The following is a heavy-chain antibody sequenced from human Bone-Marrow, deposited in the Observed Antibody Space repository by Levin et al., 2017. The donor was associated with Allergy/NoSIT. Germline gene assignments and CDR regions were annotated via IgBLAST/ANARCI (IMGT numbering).Heavy chain of an antibody. CDR1: GFTFSNYA. CDR2: ISGNSRVI. Sequence: GGSLRLSCVVSGFTFSNYAMSWIRQTPDKGLEWISIISGNSRVIYYADSVRGCFTISRDNSKNTLYLQMSSLRVEDTALYYCVSYRDGPYIPIAYWGQGTLVTVSS. CDR3: VSYRDGPYIPIAY. J-gene: IGHJ4*02. V-gene: IGHV3-23*01. D-gene: IGHD2-21*01.